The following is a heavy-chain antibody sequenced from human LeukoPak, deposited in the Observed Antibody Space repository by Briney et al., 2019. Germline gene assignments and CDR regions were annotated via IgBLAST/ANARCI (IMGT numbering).Heavy chain of an antibody. CDR1: GGSISSYY. Sequence: PSETLSLTCTVSGGSISSYYWSWIRQPAGKGLEWIGRIYTSGSTNYNPSLKSRVTMSVDTSKNQFSLKLSSVTAADTAVYYCARLLRGYSYGSYYYYYMDVWGKGTTVTVSS. V-gene: IGHV4-4*07. CDR2: IYTSGST. CDR3: ARLLRGYSYGSYYYYYMDV. D-gene: IGHD5-18*01. J-gene: IGHJ6*03.